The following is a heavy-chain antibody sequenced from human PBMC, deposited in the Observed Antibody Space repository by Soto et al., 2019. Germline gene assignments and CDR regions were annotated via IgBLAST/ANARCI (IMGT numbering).Heavy chain of an antibody. CDR1: GGSISSGDYY. J-gene: IGHJ4*02. V-gene: IGHV4-30-4*01. D-gene: IGHD3-10*01. CDR3: ARVGGGAYYGSGSYWIDY. Sequence: QVQLQESGPGLVKPSQTLSLTCTVSGGSISSGDYYWSWIRQPPGKGLEWIGYIYYSGSTYYNPSLKSRVTISVDTSKNQFSRKLSSVTAADTAVYYCARVGGGAYYGSGSYWIDYWGQGTLVTVSS. CDR2: IYYSGST.